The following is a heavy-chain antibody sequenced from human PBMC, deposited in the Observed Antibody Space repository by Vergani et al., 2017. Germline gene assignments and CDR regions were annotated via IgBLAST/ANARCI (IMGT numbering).Heavy chain of an antibody. CDR1: GGTFSSYA. V-gene: IGHV1-69*18. Sequence: QVQLVQSGAEVKKPGSSVKVSCKASGGTFSSYAISWVRQAPGQGLEWMGRIIPIFGTANYAQKFQGRVTITADESTSTAYMELSSLRSEDTAVYYCARDPLSMTTVTTYPWFDPWGQGTLVTVSS. J-gene: IGHJ5*02. D-gene: IGHD4-17*01. CDR2: IIPIFGTA. CDR3: ARDPLSMTTVTTYPWFDP.